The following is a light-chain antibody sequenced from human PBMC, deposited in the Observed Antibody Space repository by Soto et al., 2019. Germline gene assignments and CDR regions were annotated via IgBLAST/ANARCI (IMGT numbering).Light chain of an antibody. J-gene: IGKJ2*01. Sequence: EILMTQSPATLSVSPGESATLSCRASQSVSINLAWYQQKPGQAPRLLIYRVSTRATGIPARFSGSGSGTEFTLTISSLQSEDFAIYYCQQYNSWPPYTFGQGTKLEIK. V-gene: IGKV3-15*01. CDR2: RVS. CDR1: QSVSIN. CDR3: QQYNSWPPYT.